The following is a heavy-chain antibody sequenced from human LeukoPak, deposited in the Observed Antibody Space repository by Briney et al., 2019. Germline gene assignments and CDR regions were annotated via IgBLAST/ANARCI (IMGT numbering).Heavy chain of an antibody. D-gene: IGHD3-22*01. V-gene: IGHV3-20*04. CDR1: GFKFDDYG. CDR2: INWNGAWT. Sequence: GGSLRLSCAASGFKFDDYGMSWVRQAPGKGLEWVCDINWNGAWTGYADSVKGRFTISRDNAKNSLYLQMNSLRAEDTALYYCAGYYYDSSRGFDLWGRGTLVTVSA. CDR3: AGYYYDSSRGFDL. J-gene: IGHJ5*02.